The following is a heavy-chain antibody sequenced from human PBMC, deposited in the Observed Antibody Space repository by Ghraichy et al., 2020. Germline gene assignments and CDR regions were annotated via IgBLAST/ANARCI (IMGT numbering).Heavy chain of an antibody. Sequence: GGSLRLSCAASGFTFDDYAMHWVRQAPGTGLEWVSGMSWNSHSIGYADSVKGRFTILRDNAKKSLYLQMDSLRAEDTALYYCAKDLVSSANYYGLDVWGQGTTVTVSS. CDR1: GFTFDDYA. CDR2: MSWNSHSI. V-gene: IGHV3-9*01. CDR3: AKDLVSSANYYGLDV. J-gene: IGHJ6*02. D-gene: IGHD6-25*01.